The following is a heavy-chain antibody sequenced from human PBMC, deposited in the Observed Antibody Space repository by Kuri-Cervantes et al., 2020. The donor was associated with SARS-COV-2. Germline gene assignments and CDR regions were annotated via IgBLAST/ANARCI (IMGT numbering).Heavy chain of an antibody. CDR2: IWYDGSNK. CDR3: AREGIVGATSGMDV. Sequence: GGSLRLSCAASGFTFSNAWMSWVRQAPGKGLEWVAVIWYDGSNKYYADSVKGRFTISRDNSKNTLYLQMNSLRAEDTAVYYCAREGIVGATSGMDVWGQGTTVT. CDR1: GFTFSNAW. V-gene: IGHV3-33*08. J-gene: IGHJ6*02. D-gene: IGHD1-26*01.